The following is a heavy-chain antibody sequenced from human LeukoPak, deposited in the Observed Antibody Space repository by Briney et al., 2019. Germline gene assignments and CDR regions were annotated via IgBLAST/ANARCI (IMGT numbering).Heavy chain of an antibody. Sequence: GGSLRLSCAASGFTLSDYYMSWIRQAPGKGLEWVSYISSSGSTIYYADSVKGRFTISRDNAKNSLHLQMNSLRAEDTAVYYCAGTTPGSYSDYWGQGTLVTVSS. CDR3: AGTTPGSYSDY. CDR1: GFTLSDYY. V-gene: IGHV3-11*04. D-gene: IGHD1-26*01. CDR2: ISSSGSTI. J-gene: IGHJ4*02.